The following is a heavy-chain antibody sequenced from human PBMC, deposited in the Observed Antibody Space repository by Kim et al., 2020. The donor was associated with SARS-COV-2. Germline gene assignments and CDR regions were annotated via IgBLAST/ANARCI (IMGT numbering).Heavy chain of an antibody. CDR2: ISGSGENT. CDR3: AKDRWFADPAGYFDY. Sequence: GGSLRLSCAASGLTFSSYAMSWVRQAPGKGLEWVSGISGSGENTYYADSVKGRFTISRDNSKNTLYLQMNTLRAGDTAIYYCAKDRWFADPAGYFDYWG. V-gene: IGHV3-23*01. D-gene: IGHD3-10*01. J-gene: IGHJ4*01. CDR1: GLTFSSYA.